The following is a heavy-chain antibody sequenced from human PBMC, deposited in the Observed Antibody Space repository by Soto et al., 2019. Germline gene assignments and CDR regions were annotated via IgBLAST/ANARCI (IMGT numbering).Heavy chain of an antibody. J-gene: IGHJ4*01. V-gene: IGHV3-15*01. D-gene: IGHD4-17*01. CDR3: SFQESTTVTKFEN. CDR2: IKSKTDGGTI. Sequence: GGSLRLSCEASGFTFNNAWMSWIRQAPGKGLEWVGRIKSKTDGGTIDYAAPVKGRFTISRDDSKSTLYLQMNSLKNEDTAVYYCSFQESTTVTKFENWGQGTLVTVSS. CDR1: GFTFNNAW.